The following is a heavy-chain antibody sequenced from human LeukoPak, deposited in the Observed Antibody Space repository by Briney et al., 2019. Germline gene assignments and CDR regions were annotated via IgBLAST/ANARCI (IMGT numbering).Heavy chain of an antibody. V-gene: IGHV1-18*01. J-gene: IGHJ4*02. D-gene: IGHD2-15*01. CDR3: ARATCAGGSCYYWYFDY. CDR2: ISAYNGNT. CDR1: GGTFSSYA. Sequence: ASVKVSCKASGGTFSSYAITWVRQAPGQGLEWMGRISAYNGNTNYAQKLQGRVTMTTATSTSTAYMELRSLRSDDTAVYYCARATCAGGSCYYWYFDYWGQGTLVTVSS.